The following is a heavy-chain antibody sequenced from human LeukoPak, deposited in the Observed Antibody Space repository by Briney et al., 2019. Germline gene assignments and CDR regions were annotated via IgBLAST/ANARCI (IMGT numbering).Heavy chain of an antibody. CDR2: ISSGSSYI. CDR1: GFTFNSYS. J-gene: IGHJ4*02. V-gene: IGHV3-21*01. D-gene: IGHD3-10*01. CDR3: AKDSRFVFGESSPSHFDY. Sequence: GGSLRLSCAASGFTFNSYSMNWVRQAPGKGLEWVSSISSGSSYIFYADSVKGRFTISRDNAKNSLYLQMNSLRAEDTAVYYCAKDSRFVFGESSPSHFDYWGQGALVTVSS.